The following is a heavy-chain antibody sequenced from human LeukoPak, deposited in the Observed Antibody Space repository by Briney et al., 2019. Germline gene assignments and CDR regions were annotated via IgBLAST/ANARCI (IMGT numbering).Heavy chain of an antibody. CDR1: GYSISSGYY. V-gene: IGHV4-38-2*01. D-gene: IGHD6-19*01. Sequence: PSETLSLTCAVSGYSISSGYYWGWIRQPPGKGLEWIGEINHSGSTNYNPSLKSRVTISVDTSKNQFSLKLSSVTAADTAVYYCARRPIAVAGTKYFQHWGQGTLVTVSS. J-gene: IGHJ1*01. CDR3: ARRPIAVAGTKYFQH. CDR2: INHSGST.